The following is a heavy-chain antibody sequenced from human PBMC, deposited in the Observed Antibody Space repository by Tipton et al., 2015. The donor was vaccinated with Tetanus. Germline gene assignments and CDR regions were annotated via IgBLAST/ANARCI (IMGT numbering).Heavy chain of an antibody. CDR3: GRGAGGGGRINGPAGIDY. CDR1: GYTFTSHY. J-gene: IGHJ4*02. V-gene: IGHV1-46*01. CDR2: INPTDGRP. D-gene: IGHD1-20*01. Sequence: QLVQSGAEVKKPGASVKISCKASGYTFTSHYIHWVRQAPGQGLEWVGIINPTDGRPTYARKFQGRVSMTRDTSTSTVYMEVSSVGSVGRAFYTGGRGAGGGGRINGPAGIDYWGQGTLVTVSS.